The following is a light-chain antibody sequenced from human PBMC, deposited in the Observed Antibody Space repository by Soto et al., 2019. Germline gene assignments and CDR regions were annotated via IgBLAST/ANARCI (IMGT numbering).Light chain of an antibody. V-gene: IGLV2-14*03. CDR1: SSDVGGYNY. Sequence: QSALTQPASVSGSPGQSITISCTGTSSDVGGYNYVSWYQHHPGKAPKLMIYDVSNRPSGASNRFSGSKSGNTASLTISVLQAYDEADYYSSSYTSSSTCVFGGGTKVTVL. CDR2: DVS. J-gene: IGLJ3*02. CDR3: SSYTSSSTCV.